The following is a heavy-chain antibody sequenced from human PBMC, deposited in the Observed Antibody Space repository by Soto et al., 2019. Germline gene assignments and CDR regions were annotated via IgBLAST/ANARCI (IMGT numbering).Heavy chain of an antibody. D-gene: IGHD6-19*01. Sequence: GGSLRLSCAASGFTFSSYSMNWVRQAPGKGLEWVSSISSSSSYIYYADSVKGRFTISRDNAKNSLYLQMNSLRAEDTAVYYCAREQWLVPNYYYGMDVWGQGTTVTVSS. CDR1: GFTFSSYS. CDR3: AREQWLVPNYYYGMDV. V-gene: IGHV3-21*01. CDR2: ISSSSSYI. J-gene: IGHJ6*02.